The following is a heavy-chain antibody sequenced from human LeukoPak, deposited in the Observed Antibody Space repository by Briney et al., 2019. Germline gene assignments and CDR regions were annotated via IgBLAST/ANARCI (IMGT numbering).Heavy chain of an antibody. CDR3: ARDTGYTTGWFDY. CDR1: GFTFSSYE. V-gene: IGHV3-48*03. Sequence: GGSLRLSCAASGFTFSSYEMNWVRQAPGKGLEWVSYISTGSSPIFYADSVKGRFTISRDNAKNSLYLQMNSLRAEDTAVYYCARDTGYTTGWFDYWGQGTLVSVSS. D-gene: IGHD2/OR15-2a*01. CDR2: ISTGSSPI. J-gene: IGHJ5*01.